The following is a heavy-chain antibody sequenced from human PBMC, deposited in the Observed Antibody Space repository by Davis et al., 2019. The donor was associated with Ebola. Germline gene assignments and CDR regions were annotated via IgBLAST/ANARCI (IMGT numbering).Heavy chain of an antibody. CDR2: ISYDGSNK. Sequence: GESLKISCAASGFTFSSYGMHWVRQAPGKGLEWVAVISYDGSNKYYADSVKGRFTISRDNSKNTLYLQMNSLRAEDTAVYYCAMFAMGELSLSYYYGMDVWGQGTTVTVSS. J-gene: IGHJ6*02. CDR3: AMFAMGELSLSYYYGMDV. D-gene: IGHD3-16*02. V-gene: IGHV3-30*03. CDR1: GFTFSSYG.